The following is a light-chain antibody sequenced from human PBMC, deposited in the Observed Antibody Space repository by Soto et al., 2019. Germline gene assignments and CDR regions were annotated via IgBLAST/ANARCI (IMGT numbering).Light chain of an antibody. V-gene: IGKV3-20*01. CDR1: QSVSSNY. J-gene: IGKJ1*01. CDR3: QHYGDSPRR. CDR2: GAS. Sequence: EIVLTQSPGTLSLSPGERATLSRRASQSVSSNYLAWYQQKPGQAPRLLIYGASSRATGIPDRFTGSGSGTDFTLTISRLEPEDFAVYYCQHYGDSPRRFGQGTKVEIK.